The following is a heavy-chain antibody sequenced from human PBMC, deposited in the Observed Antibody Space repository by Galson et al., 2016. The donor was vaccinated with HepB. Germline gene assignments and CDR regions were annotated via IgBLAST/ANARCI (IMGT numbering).Heavy chain of an antibody. CDR2: INGDGSST. J-gene: IGHJ4*02. Sequence: SLRLSCAASGFTSSSYWMNWFRQAPGKEMVWVSRINGDGSSTTYADSVKGRFTISRDNAKNTLYLQMSSLRAEDTAVSYCARGHSANSFIFDYWGQGTLVTVSS. V-gene: IGHV3-74*01. D-gene: IGHD3-3*02. CDR3: ARGHSANSFIFDY. CDR1: GFTSSSYW.